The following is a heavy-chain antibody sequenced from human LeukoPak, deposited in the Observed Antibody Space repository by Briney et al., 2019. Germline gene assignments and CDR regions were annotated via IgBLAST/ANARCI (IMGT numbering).Heavy chain of an antibody. CDR2: ISSSGTAT. D-gene: IGHD3-10*01. CDR1: GFTFDDYY. V-gene: IGHV3-11*04. CDR3: ATPAPSGIYYPDAFDT. J-gene: IGHJ3*02. Sequence: PGGXXRLSCTASGFTFDDYYITWIRQAPGKGLDWVAYISSSGTATYYADSVKGRFTISRHNAKNSLYLQMDSLKAEHTAMYYCATPAPSGIYYPDAFDTWGQGTIVTVSS.